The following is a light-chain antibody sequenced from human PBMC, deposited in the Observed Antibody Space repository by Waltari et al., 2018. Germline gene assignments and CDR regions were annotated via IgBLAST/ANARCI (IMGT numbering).Light chain of an antibody. CDR3: ATWDDGLSGWV. CDR2: RNN. V-gene: IGLV1-47*01. J-gene: IGLJ3*02. CDR1: SSNIGDHF. Sequence: QSVVTQPPSASGTPGQRVAISCSGRSSNIGDHFVYWYQQLPGTAPKLLIYRNNQRPSGVPDRFSGSKSGTSASLAISGLRSEDEADYYCATWDDGLSGWVFGGGTKLTVL.